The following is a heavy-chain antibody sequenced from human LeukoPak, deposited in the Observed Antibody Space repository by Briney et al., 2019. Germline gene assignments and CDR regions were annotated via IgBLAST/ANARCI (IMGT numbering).Heavy chain of an antibody. CDR2: IYPGDSDT. J-gene: IGHJ4*02. CDR1: GYIFTNYW. Sequence: GESLKISCQVSGYIFTNYWIGWVRQMPGKGLEWMGIIYPGDSDTRYSPSFQGQVTISADKSISTAYLQWSSLKASDTAMYYCATKEDAIYGHRYVNWGQGTLVTVSS. V-gene: IGHV5-51*01. D-gene: IGHD3-10*02. CDR3: ATKEDAIYGHRYVN.